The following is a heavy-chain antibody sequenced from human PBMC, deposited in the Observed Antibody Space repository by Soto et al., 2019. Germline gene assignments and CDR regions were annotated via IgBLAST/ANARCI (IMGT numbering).Heavy chain of an antibody. CDR1: GDSVRSGSNY. V-gene: IGHV4-61*01. J-gene: IGHJ4*02. Sequence: XGTLALTCTVSGDSVRSGSNYGSWIRQPPGKGLHWIGYIFHTGSTNYNPSLKSRVTMSVDTSKNQFSLKLSSVTAADTAVYYCARVPSYHSSGYPHFDFWGQGALVTVSS. CDR3: ARVPSYHSSGYPHFDF. CDR2: IFHTGST. D-gene: IGHD3-22*01.